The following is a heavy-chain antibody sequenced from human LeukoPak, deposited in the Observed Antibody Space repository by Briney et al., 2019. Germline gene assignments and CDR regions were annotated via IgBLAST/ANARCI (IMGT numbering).Heavy chain of an antibody. CDR1: GYTFTDYY. D-gene: IGHD5-12*01. CDR3: ARDRSGYDFKYYYGMDV. CDR2: INPKAGGT. V-gene: IGHV1-2*02. J-gene: IGHJ6*02. Sequence: SVKVSCKASGYTFTDYYMHWVRQAHGQGLEWMGWINPKAGGTNSAQKFQGRVTMTTDTSISTAYMELSRLRSDDTAVYYCARDRSGYDFKYYYGMDVWGQGTTVTVSS.